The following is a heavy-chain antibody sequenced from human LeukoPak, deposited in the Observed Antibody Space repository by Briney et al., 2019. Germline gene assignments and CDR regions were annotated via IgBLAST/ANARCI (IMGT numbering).Heavy chain of an antibody. CDR3: ASEKTGRDY. Sequence: GGSLRLSCAASGFTVSNNYMSWVRQAPGKGLEWVSVLYSGGTTYYQDSVKGRFTISRDSSKNTLYLQMNSLRAEDTAMYYCASEKTGRDYWGQGTQVTVSS. D-gene: IGHD1-1*01. CDR2: LYSGGTT. CDR1: GFTVSNNY. J-gene: IGHJ4*02. V-gene: IGHV3-53*01.